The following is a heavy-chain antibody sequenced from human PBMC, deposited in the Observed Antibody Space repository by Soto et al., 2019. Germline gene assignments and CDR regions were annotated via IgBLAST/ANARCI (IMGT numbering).Heavy chain of an antibody. J-gene: IGHJ6*02. V-gene: IGHV5-51*01. CDR2: IYPGDSNP. CDR1: GYSFTSDG. Sequence: PEESLKISWKGSGYSFTSDGIGWVRQMPGKGLEWMGIIYPGDSNPRYSPSFQGQVTISADKSISTAYLQWSSLKASDTAMYYCARHRTPYSYFYGMDVWGQGTTVTVSS. CDR3: ARHRTPYSYFYGMDV.